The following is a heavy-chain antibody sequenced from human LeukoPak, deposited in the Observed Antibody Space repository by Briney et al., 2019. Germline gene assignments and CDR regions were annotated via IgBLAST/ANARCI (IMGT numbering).Heavy chain of an antibody. CDR1: GFTFSSYS. CDR2: IKQDGSEK. D-gene: IGHD3-22*01. CDR3: AGPQWDSSGSVYFQH. Sequence: GGSLRLSCAASGFTFSSYSMNWVRQAPGKGLEWVANIKQDGSEKYYVDSVKGRFTISRDNAKNSLYLQMNSLRAEDTAVYFCAGPQWDSSGSVYFQHWGQGTLVTVSS. J-gene: IGHJ1*01. V-gene: IGHV3-7*05.